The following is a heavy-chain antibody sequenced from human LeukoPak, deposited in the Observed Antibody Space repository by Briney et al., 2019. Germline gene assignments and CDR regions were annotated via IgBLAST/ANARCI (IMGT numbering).Heavy chain of an antibody. Sequence: GGSLRLSCAASGFTFSSYWMHWVRHAPGKGLVWVSRINSDGSSTSYADSVKGRFTISRDNAKNTLYLQMNSLRAEDTAVYYCRVLRYFDWLLFDYWGQGTLVTVSS. CDR1: GFTFSSYW. CDR2: INSDGSST. D-gene: IGHD3-9*01. V-gene: IGHV3-74*01. J-gene: IGHJ4*02. CDR3: RVLRYFDWLLFDY.